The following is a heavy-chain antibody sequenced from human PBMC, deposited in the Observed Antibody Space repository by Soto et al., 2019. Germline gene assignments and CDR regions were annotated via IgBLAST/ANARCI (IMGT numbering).Heavy chain of an antibody. D-gene: IGHD3-22*01. Sequence: PGGALKISCKGSGYRFTSYWIGWVRQMPGKGLEWMGIIYPGDSDTRYSPSFQGQVTISADKSISTAYLQWSSLKASDTAMYYCARPQTYYYDSSGSYLGDWGQGTLVTVSS. J-gene: IGHJ4*02. CDR1: GYRFTSYW. V-gene: IGHV5-51*01. CDR2: IYPGDSDT. CDR3: ARPQTYYYDSSGSYLGD.